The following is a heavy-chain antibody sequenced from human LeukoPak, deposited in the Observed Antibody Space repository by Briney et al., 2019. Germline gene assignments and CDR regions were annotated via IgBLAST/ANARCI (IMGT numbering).Heavy chain of an antibody. Sequence: PSETLSLTCTVSGGSISSYYWSWIRQPPGKGLEWLGYIYYSGSTNYNPSLKSRVTISVDTSKNQFSLKLSSVTAADTAVYYCARDHRVIGRFGESCFDYWGQGTLVTVSS. J-gene: IGHJ4*02. V-gene: IGHV4-59*01. CDR3: ARDHRVIGRFGESCFDY. D-gene: IGHD3-10*01. CDR1: GGSISSYY. CDR2: IYYSGST.